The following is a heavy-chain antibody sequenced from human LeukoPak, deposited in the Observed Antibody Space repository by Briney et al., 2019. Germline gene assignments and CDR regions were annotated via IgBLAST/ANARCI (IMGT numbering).Heavy chain of an antibody. CDR3: TRQLGELLSGTLYYYYLDV. CDR2: IRREANTYAT. D-gene: IGHD3-10*01. V-gene: IGHV3-73*01. J-gene: IGHJ6*03. CDR1: GFTFSGSA. Sequence: GGSLRLSCAASGFTFSGSAMHWVRQASGKGLEWVGHIRREANTYATTYAASLKGRFTISRDDSKNTAYLQMNSLKTEDTAVYYCTRQLGELLSGTLYYYYLDVWGKGTTVTVSS.